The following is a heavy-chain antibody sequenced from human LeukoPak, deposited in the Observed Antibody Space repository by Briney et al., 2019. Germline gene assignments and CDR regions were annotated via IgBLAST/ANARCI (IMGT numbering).Heavy chain of an antibody. CDR2: IFSSGST. V-gene: IGHV4-59*08. D-gene: IGHD5-12*01. J-gene: IGHJ4*02. Sequence: SETLSLTCAVYGGSFSGYYWSWIQQPPGRGLEWIGYIFSSGSTTYNPSLKSRVTISVDTSKNQFSLKLSSVTAADTAVYYCARLVGYDHFDYWGQGTLVTVSS. CDR3: ARLVGYDHFDY. CDR1: GGSFSGYY.